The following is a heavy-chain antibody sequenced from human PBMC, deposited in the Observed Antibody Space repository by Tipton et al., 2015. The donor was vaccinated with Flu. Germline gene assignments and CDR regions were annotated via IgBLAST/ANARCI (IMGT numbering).Heavy chain of an antibody. CDR2: ISGNSGAI. V-gene: IGHV3-48*02. CDR3: ARDRGGSYTEIDF. D-gene: IGHD1-26*01. Sequence: LSLTCAASGFTFSSYSMNWVRQAPGKGLEWISFISGNSGAIFYADSVKGRFTISRDNAKNSVYLHMYSLRDEDTAVYYCARDRGGSYTEIDFWGQGTLVTVSS. J-gene: IGHJ4*02. CDR1: GFTFSSYS.